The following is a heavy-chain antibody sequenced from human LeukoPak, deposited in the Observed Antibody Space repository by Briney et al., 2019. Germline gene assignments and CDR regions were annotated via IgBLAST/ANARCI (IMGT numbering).Heavy chain of an antibody. CDR1: GLTFSSYG. V-gene: IGHV3-30*02. CDR2: IRYDGSNK. D-gene: IGHD3-10*01. Sequence: GGSLRLSWAASGLTFSSYGMHWVRQAPGEGLEWVAFIRYDGSNKQYADSVKGRFTISRDNSKNTLYLQMNSLRAEDTALYYCGKRGYYDSGTYYSVDYWGQGTLVTVSS. CDR3: GKRGYYDSGTYYSVDY. J-gene: IGHJ4*02.